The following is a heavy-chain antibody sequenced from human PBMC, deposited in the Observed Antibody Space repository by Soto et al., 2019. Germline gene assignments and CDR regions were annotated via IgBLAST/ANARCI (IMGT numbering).Heavy chain of an antibody. D-gene: IGHD3-10*01. V-gene: IGHV3-23*01. J-gene: IGHJ6*02. CDR1: EVHFSVYA. CDR2: ISGSGGST. Sequence: PGVFLSLPWAASEVHFSVYAIFWVRLAPWKGLGWVSAISGSGGSTYYADSVKGRFTISRDNPKNTLDLQMNSLRAEDTAVYYWAKEHGFGESTYCYYSMDCWGHGTKVTVSS. CDR3: AKEHGFGESTYCYYSMDC.